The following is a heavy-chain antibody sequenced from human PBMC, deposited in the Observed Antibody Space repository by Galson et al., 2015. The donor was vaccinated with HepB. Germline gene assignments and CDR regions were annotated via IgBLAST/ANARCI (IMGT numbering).Heavy chain of an antibody. D-gene: IGHD3-22*01. J-gene: IGHJ6*02. CDR1: GGTFSSYT. Sequence: SVKVSCKASGGTFSSYTISWVRQAPGQGLEWMGRIIPILGIANYAQKFQGRVTITADKSTSTAYMELSSLRSEGTAVYYCARARDSSAYYGMDVWGQGTTVTVSS. V-gene: IGHV1-69*02. CDR3: ARARDSSAYYGMDV. CDR2: IIPILGIA.